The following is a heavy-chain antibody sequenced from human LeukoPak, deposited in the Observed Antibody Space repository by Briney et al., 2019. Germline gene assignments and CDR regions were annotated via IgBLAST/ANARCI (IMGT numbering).Heavy chain of an antibody. D-gene: IGHD6-19*01. J-gene: IGHJ4*02. Sequence: SGGSLRLSCAASGFTFSTYWMHWVRQAPGRGLVWVSRVNPDGTTTSYADSVKGRFTISRDNAKDTVYLQLNSLRAEDTAVYYCARVSIGWYSFDYWGQGTLATVSS. CDR3: ARVSIGWYSFDY. V-gene: IGHV3-74*01. CDR1: GFTFSTYW. CDR2: VNPDGTTT.